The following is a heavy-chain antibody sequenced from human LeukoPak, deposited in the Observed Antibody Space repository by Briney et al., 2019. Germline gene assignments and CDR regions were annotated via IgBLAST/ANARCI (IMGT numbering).Heavy chain of an antibody. CDR3: VKDLTGTWSFDY. CDR1: GFTFSNHF. D-gene: IGHD3-9*01. V-gene: IGHV3-64D*06. CDR2: IGPNGAST. Sequence: GGSLRLSCSTSGFTFSNHFMHWVRQAPGKGLEYVSSIGPNGASTLYADSVKGRLTISRDNSKNALYLQLTSLRLEDTALYYCVKDLTGTWSFDYWGQGTLVAVSS. J-gene: IGHJ4*02.